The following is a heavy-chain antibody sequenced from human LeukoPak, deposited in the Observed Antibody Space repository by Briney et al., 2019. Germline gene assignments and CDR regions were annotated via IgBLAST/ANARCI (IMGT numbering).Heavy chain of an antibody. V-gene: IGHV4-34*01. J-gene: IGHJ3*02. CDR1: GGSFSGYY. D-gene: IGHD2-8*01. CDR3: ARLYVGAFDI. CDR2: INHSGST. Sequence: SETLSLTCAVYGGSFSGYYWSWIRQPPGKGLEWIGEINHSGSTNYNPSLKSRVTISVDTSKNQFSLKLRSVTAADTAVYYCARLYVGAFDIWGQGTMVTVSS.